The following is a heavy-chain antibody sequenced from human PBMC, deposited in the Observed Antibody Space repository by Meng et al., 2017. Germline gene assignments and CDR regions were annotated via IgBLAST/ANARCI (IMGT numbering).Heavy chain of an antibody. CDR2: LSYDGSNK. Sequence: GESMKISCAASGFTFSSYAMHWVRQAPGKGLEWVAVLSYDGSNKYYADSVKGRFTISRDNSKNTLYLQMNSLRAEDTAVYYCARKGSGSYYNPKQPDAFDIWGQGTMVTVSS. D-gene: IGHD3-10*01. J-gene: IGHJ3*02. CDR3: ARKGSGSYYNPKQPDAFDI. V-gene: IGHV3-30*04. CDR1: GFTFSSYA.